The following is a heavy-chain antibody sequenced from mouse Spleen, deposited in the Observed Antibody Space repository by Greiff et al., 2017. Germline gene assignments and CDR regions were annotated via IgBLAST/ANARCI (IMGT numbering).Heavy chain of an antibody. CDR2: ISDGGSYT. J-gene: IGHJ3*01. CDR3: ARDGYSKGVPFAY. Sequence: EVQLVESGGGLVKPGGSLKLSCAASGFTFSSYAMSWVRQTPEKRLEWVATISDGGSYTYYPDNVKGRFTISRDNAKNNLYLQMSHLKSEDTAMYYCARDGYSKGVPFAYWGQGTLVTVSA. V-gene: IGHV5-4*01. D-gene: IGHD2-5*01. CDR1: GFTFSSYA.